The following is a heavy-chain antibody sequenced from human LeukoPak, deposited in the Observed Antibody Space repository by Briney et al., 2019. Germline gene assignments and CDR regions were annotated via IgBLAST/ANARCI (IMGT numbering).Heavy chain of an antibody. Sequence: GGSLRLSCAASGFTFSSYAMGWVRQAPGKGLVWVSAITASGGNTYYADSVKGRFTISRDNSKNTLYLQMNSLRVEDTAVYYCAKCWTSDGVCLNFDHWGQGALVTVSS. CDR1: GFTFSSYA. CDR2: ITASGGNT. D-gene: IGHD2-8*01. V-gene: IGHV3-23*01. J-gene: IGHJ4*02. CDR3: AKCWTSDGVCLNFDH.